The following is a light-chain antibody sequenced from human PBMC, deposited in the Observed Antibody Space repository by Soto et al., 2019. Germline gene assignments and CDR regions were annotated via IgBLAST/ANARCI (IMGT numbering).Light chain of an antibody. V-gene: IGKV3-15*01. CDR3: QQFHKWPRT. CDR1: QSMGSN. CDR2: GAS. J-gene: IGKJ1*01. Sequence: EIVMTQSPATMSVSPGERATLSCRASQSMGSNVAWYQQKPGQAPRLLIYGASTRAAGIPARFSGSGSGTEFTLTITSLQSEDFAVYYCQQFHKWPRTFGQGTKVDI.